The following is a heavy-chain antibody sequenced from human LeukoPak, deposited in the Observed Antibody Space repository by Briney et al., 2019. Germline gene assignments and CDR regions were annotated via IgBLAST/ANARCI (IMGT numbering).Heavy chain of an antibody. J-gene: IGHJ6*02. D-gene: IGHD1-1*01. V-gene: IGHV3-53*01. CDR1: GLSISANY. CDR2: IHSGGNI. Sequence: PGGSLRLSCAASGLSISANYMSWVRQAPGKGLEWVSIIHSGGNIYYADSVKGRFTISRDNSKNTLYLQMNSLRAEDTAVYYCARDRGYAMDVWGQGTTVTVSS. CDR3: ARDRGYAMDV.